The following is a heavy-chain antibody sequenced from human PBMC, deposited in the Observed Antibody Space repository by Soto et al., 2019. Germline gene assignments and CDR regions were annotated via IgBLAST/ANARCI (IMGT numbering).Heavy chain of an antibody. D-gene: IGHD3-16*02. V-gene: IGHV3-23*01. CDR3: AKDRLHLGELSYEFDY. CDR1: GFTFSSYA. Sequence: PGGSLRLSCAASGFTFSSYAMSWVRQAPGKGLEWVSAISGSGGSTYYADSVKGRFTISRDNSKNTLYLQMNSLRAEDTAVYYCAKDRLHLGELSYEFDYWGQGTLVTVSS. CDR2: ISGSGGST. J-gene: IGHJ4*02.